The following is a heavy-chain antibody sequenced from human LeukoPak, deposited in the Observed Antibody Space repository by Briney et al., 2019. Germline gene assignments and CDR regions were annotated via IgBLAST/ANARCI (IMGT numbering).Heavy chain of an antibody. Sequence: SETLSLTCAVSGGSISGFYWTWIRQPPGKGLEFIGQIHYSGSTDYNPSLKSRITMSVDTSKNQFFLSLNSVTAADPAVYYCAKFGLYYNMDVWGQGTTVTVSS. D-gene: IGHD3-16*01. CDR2: IHYSGST. J-gene: IGHJ6*02. CDR1: GGSISGFY. CDR3: AKFGLYYNMDV. V-gene: IGHV4-59*03.